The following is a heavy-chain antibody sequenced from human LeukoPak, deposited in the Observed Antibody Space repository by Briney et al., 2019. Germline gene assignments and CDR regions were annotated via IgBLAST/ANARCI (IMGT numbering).Heavy chain of an antibody. CDR3: ARGYYYDSSGYYYVKGDYYYMDV. D-gene: IGHD3-22*01. CDR2: TYYRSKWYN. V-gene: IGHV6-1*01. Sequence: SQTLSLTFAISGDSVSSNSAAWNWIRQSPSRGLEWLGRTYYRSKWYNDYAVSVKSRITINPDTSKNQFSLQLNSVTPEDTAVYYCARGYYYDSSGYYYVKGDYYYMDVWGKGTTVTVSS. J-gene: IGHJ6*03. CDR1: GDSVSSNSAA.